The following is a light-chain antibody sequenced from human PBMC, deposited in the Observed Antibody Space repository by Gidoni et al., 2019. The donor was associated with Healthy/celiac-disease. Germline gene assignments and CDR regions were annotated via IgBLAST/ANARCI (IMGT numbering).Light chain of an antibody. J-gene: IGLJ2*01. CDR2: GNS. CDR3: QSYDSSLSGSVV. Sequence: QSVLTQPPSVSEAPGQRVTISCTGSSSNIGAGYDVHWYQQLPGTAPKLLIYGNSNRPSGVPDRFSGSESGTSASLAITGLQAEDEADYYCQSYDSSLSGSVVFGGGTKLTVL. CDR1: SSNIGAGYD. V-gene: IGLV1-40*01.